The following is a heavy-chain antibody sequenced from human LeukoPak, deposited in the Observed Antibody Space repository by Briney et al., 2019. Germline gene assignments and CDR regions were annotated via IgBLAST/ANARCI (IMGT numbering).Heavy chain of an antibody. CDR2: IIPIFGTA. D-gene: IGHD3-22*01. CDR3: ARLGPFYDSSSYGDYNWFDP. Sequence: SVKVSCKASGGTLSSYAISWVRQAPGQGLEWMGGIIPIFGTANYAQKFQGRVTITADESTSTAYMELSSLRSEDTAVYYCARLGPFYDSSSYGDYNWFDPWGQGTLVTVSS. CDR1: GGTLSSYA. J-gene: IGHJ5*02. V-gene: IGHV1-69*13.